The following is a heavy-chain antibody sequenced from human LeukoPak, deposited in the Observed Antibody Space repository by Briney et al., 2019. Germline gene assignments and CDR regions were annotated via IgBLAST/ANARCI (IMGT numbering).Heavy chain of an antibody. CDR2: MNPNSGNT. V-gene: IGHV1-8*01. J-gene: IGHJ6*02. D-gene: IGHD7-27*01. CDR3: ARGEQGMYYYYGMDV. Sequence: APVKVSCKASGYTFTSYDINWVRQATGQGLEWMGWMNPNSGNTGYAQKFHGRVTMTRNTYISTAYMELSSLRSEDTAVYYCARGEQGMYYYYGMDVWGQGTTVTVSS. CDR1: GYTFTSYD.